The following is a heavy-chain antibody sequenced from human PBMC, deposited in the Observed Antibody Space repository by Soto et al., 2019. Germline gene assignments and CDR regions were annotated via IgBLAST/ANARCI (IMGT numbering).Heavy chain of an antibody. CDR3: ATWAIAVGGEGF. Sequence: GGSLRLSCTASGFGVSDYGVNWVRQAPGKGLEWISYISSTGDLILYADSVKGRFTIARDIAKNSLYLQMDSLRDEDSSVYYCATWAIAVGGEGFWGQGTLVTVSS. D-gene: IGHD2-21*01. J-gene: IGHJ4*02. V-gene: IGHV3-48*02. CDR1: GFGVSDYG. CDR2: ISSTGDLI.